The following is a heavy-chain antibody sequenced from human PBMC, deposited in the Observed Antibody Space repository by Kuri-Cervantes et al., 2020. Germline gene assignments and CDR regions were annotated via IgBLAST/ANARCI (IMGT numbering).Heavy chain of an antibody. CDR2: ISSSSSYI. CDR3: AKPKYSSSSGLGYYYYGMDV. Sequence: GGSLRLSCAASGFTFSSYRMNWVRQAPGKGLEWVSSISSSSSYIYYADSVQGRFTISRDNSKNTLYLQMNSLRAEDTAVYYCAKPKYSSSSGLGYYYYGMDVWGQGTTVTVSS. D-gene: IGHD6-6*01. J-gene: IGHJ6*02. V-gene: IGHV3-21*01. CDR1: GFTFSSYR.